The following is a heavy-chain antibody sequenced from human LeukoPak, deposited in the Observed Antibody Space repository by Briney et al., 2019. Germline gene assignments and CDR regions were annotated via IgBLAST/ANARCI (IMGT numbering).Heavy chain of an antibody. D-gene: IGHD6-13*01. CDR3: ARDSSYSSNWYDY. Sequence: GGSLRLSCAASGFTFNIYNMNWVRQAPGKGLEWVSSISSSPSYIYYADSVKGRFTISRDNSKNSLYLQMNSLRAEDTAVYYCARDSSYSSNWYDYWGQGTLVTVSS. V-gene: IGHV3-21*01. CDR1: GFTFNIYN. CDR2: ISSSPSYI. J-gene: IGHJ5*01.